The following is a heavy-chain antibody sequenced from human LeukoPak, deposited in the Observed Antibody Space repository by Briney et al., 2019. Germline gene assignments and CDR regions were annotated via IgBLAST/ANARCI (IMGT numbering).Heavy chain of an antibody. V-gene: IGHV3-11*01. D-gene: IGHD6-19*01. CDR3: ARLVTVAGRYYFDY. CDR1: GFTFSDYY. CDR2: ISSSGSTI. Sequence: PGGSLRLSCAASGFTFSDYYMSWIRQAPGKGLEWVSYISSSGSTIYYADSAKGRFTISRDNAKNSLYLQMNSMRAEDTAVYYCARLVTVAGRYYFDYWGQGTLVTVSS. J-gene: IGHJ4*02.